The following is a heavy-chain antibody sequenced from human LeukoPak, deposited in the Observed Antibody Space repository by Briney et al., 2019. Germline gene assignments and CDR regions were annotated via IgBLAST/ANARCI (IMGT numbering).Heavy chain of an antibody. CDR2: ISSSSSYI. CDR3: ARGKSGGSFLYYFDY. CDR1: GFTFSSYS. J-gene: IGHJ4*02. Sequence: GGSLRLSCAASGFTFSSYSMNWVRQAPGKGLEWVSSISSSSSYIYYADSVKGRFTTSRDNAKNSLYLQMNSLRAEDTAVYYCARGKSGGSFLYYFDYWGQGTLVTVSS. V-gene: IGHV3-21*01. D-gene: IGHD2-15*01.